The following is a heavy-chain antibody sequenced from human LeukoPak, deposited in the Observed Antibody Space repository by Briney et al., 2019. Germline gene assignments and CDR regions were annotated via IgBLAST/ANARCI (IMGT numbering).Heavy chain of an antibody. D-gene: IGHD6-19*01. J-gene: IGHJ5*02. CDR2: IYYSGST. Sequence: SETLSLTCTVSGGSISSGDYYWSWIRQPPGKGLEWIGYIYYSGSTYYNPSLKSRVTISVDTSKNQFSLKLSSVTAADTAVYYCAREVTVAGTHFNWFDPWGQGTLVTVSS. CDR1: GGSISSGDYY. CDR3: AREVTVAGTHFNWFDP. V-gene: IGHV4-30-4*01.